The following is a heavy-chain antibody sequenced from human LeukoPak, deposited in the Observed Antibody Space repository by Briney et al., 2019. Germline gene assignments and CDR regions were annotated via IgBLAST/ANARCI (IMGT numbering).Heavy chain of an antibody. V-gene: IGHV4-4*07. D-gene: IGHD3-3*01. CDR3: ARDWAIFGVDNNWFDP. J-gene: IGHJ5*02. CDR2: IYTSGST. CDR1: GGSISSYY. Sequence: SETLSLTCTVSGGSISSYYWSWIRQPAGKGLEWIGRIYTSGSTNYNPSLKSRVTMSVDTSKNQFSLKLSSVTAADTAVYYCARDWAIFGVDNNWFDPWGQGTLVTVSS.